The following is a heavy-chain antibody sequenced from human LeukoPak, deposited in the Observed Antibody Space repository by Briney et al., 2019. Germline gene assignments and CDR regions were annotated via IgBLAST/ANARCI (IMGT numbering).Heavy chain of an antibody. D-gene: IGHD3-22*01. CDR2: IGGSGGNT. V-gene: IGHV3-23*01. CDR3: AGRYYYDSSGYYPFDY. J-gene: IGHJ4*02. CDR1: GFTFSSNW. Sequence: GGSLRLSCAASGFTFSSNWMTWVRQAPGKGLHWVSGIGGSGGNTYYADSVKGRFTISRDNSKNTLYLQMNSLRAEDTAVYYCAGRYYYDSSGYYPFDYWGQGTLVTVSS.